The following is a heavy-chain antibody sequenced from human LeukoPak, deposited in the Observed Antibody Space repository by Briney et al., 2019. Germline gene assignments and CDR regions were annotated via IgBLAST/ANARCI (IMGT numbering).Heavy chain of an antibody. V-gene: IGHV1-69*06. Sequence: WASVKVSCKASGGTFSSYAISWVRQAPGQGLEWMGGIIPIFGTANYAQKFQGRVTITADKSTSTAYMELSSLRSEDTAVYYCARDRCTGGRCHSLSVGYMDVWGKGATVTISS. CDR1: GGTFSSYA. CDR3: ARDRCTGGRCHSLSVGYMDV. D-gene: IGHD2-15*01. J-gene: IGHJ6*03. CDR2: IIPIFGTA.